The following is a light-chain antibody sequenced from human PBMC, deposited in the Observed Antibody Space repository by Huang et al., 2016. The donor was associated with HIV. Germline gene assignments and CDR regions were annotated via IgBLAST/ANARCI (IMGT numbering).Light chain of an antibody. CDR3: QQRSNWPRMYT. Sequence: EIVLTQSPATLSLSPGERATLSCRASQSVNSYLACYQQKPGQAPSLLIYDATNRATGIPARFSGSGSGTDLTFTISSLEPEDFAVYYCQQRSNWPRMYTFGQGTKLEIK. V-gene: IGKV3-11*01. CDR2: DAT. CDR1: QSVNSY. J-gene: IGKJ2*01.